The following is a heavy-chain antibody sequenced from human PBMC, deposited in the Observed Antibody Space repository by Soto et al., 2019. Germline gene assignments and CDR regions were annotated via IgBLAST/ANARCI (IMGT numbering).Heavy chain of an antibody. J-gene: IGHJ5*02. CDR3: AKDPWFAP. Sequence: PGGSLRLSCAASGFTFSGYAMSWVRQAPGKGLEWVSGISGSGGSTYYADSVKGRFTISRDNSKNTLYLQMNSLRAGDTALYYCAKDPWFAPWGQGTLVTVSS. CDR2: ISGSGGST. V-gene: IGHV3-23*01. CDR1: GFTFSGYA.